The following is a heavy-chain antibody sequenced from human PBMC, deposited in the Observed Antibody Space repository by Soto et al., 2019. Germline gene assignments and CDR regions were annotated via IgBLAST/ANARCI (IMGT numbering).Heavy chain of an antibody. CDR1: GGSFSGYY. CDR2: INHSGST. CDR3: ASLTVRSYYYYYGMDV. D-gene: IGHD3-22*01. J-gene: IGHJ6*02. Sequence: SQTLSLTCAVYGGSFSGYYCSWIRQPPGKGLEWIGEINHSGSTNYNPSLKSRVTISVDTSKNQFSLKLSSVTAADTAVYYCASLTVRSYYYYYGMDVWGQGTTVT. V-gene: IGHV4-34*01.